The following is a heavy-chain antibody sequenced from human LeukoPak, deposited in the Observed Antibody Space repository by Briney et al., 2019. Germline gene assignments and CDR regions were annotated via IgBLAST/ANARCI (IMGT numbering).Heavy chain of an antibody. Sequence: GGSLRLSCAASGFTFSSYNMNWVRQAPGKGLEWVSYISSSSTIYYADSVKGRFTISRDNAKNSLYLQMNSLKAEDTAVYYCARGSGYYYEGPFDYWGQGTLVTVSS. CDR3: ARGSGYYYEGPFDY. CDR1: GFTFSSYN. J-gene: IGHJ4*02. V-gene: IGHV3-48*01. CDR2: ISSSSTI. D-gene: IGHD3-22*01.